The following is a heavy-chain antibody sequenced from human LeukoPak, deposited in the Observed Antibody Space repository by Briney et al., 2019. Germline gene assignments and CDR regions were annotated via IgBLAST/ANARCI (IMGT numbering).Heavy chain of an antibody. D-gene: IGHD3-22*01. V-gene: IGHV3-9*01. CDR2: ISWNSGSI. J-gene: IGHJ3*02. Sequence: GGSLRLSCAASGFTFDDYAMRWVRQAPGKGLEWVSGISWNSGSIGYADSVKGRFTISRDNAKNSLYLQMNSLRAEDTALYYCAKDGGGYYDSSGYAFDIRGQGTMVTVSS. CDR1: GFTFDDYA. CDR3: AKDGGGYYDSSGYAFDI.